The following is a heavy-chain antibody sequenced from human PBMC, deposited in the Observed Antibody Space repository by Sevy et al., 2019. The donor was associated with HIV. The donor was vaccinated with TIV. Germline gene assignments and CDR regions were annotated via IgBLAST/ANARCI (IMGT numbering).Heavy chain of an antibody. CDR2: IYYSGST. V-gene: IGHV4-59*01. CDR3: ASGAYDYVGKRLDY. CDR1: GGSISTYY. D-gene: IGHD3-16*01. J-gene: IGHJ4*02. Sequence: SESLSLTCTVSGGSISTYYWSWIRQPPGKGLEWIGYIYYSGSTNYSPSIKSRVTITVDTSKNQYSLKLGSVTAADTAVYYWASGAYDYVGKRLDYWGQGTLVTVSS.